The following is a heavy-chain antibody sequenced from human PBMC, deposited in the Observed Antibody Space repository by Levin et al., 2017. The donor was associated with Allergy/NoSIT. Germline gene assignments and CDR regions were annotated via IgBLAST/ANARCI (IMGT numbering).Heavy chain of an antibody. Sequence: PAASVKVSCKASGYTFTSFYIHWVRQAPGQGLVWMGIIKPPDGRTTYAEKFQGRVTMTRDTSTSIVYMELNSLTSEDTAVYYCAREENSDSGSYINWFDLWGQGTLVTVSS. D-gene: IGHD3-10*01. V-gene: IGHV1-46*01. CDR2: IKPPDGRT. CDR1: GYTFTSFY. J-gene: IGHJ5*02. CDR3: AREENSDSGSYINWFDL.